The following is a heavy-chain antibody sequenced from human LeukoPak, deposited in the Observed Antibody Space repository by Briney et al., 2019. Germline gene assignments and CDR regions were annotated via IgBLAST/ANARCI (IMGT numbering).Heavy chain of an antibody. CDR2: IYYSGST. Sequence: SETLSLTCAVYGGSFSGYYWSWIRQPPGKGLEWIGSIYYSGSTYYNPSLKSRVTISVDTSKNQFSLKLSSVTAADTAVYYCARGSIAAAAHFDYWGQGTLVTVSS. CDR3: ARGSIAAAAHFDY. V-gene: IGHV4-34*01. J-gene: IGHJ4*02. D-gene: IGHD6-13*01. CDR1: GGSFSGYY.